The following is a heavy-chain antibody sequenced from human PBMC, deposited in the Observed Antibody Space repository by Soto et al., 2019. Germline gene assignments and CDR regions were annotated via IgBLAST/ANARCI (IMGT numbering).Heavy chain of an antibody. CDR1: GFTFSNYA. Sequence: QVQLVESGGGVVQPGRSLRLSCAASGFTFSNYALHWVRQAPGKGLEWVAVISYGGYNKYYADSVKGRFTISRDNSKNTLYLQMNSLRAEDTAVYYCARDTVWNLYGSGRQNDAFDIWGQGTMVTVSS. CDR3: ARDTVWNLYGSGRQNDAFDI. D-gene: IGHD3-10*01. CDR2: ISYGGYNK. V-gene: IGHV3-30-3*01. J-gene: IGHJ3*02.